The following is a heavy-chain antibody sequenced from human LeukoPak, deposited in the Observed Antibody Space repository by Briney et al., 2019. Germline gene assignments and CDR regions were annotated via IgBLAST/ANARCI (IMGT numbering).Heavy chain of an antibody. CDR1: GCTFSSYR. V-gene: IGHV3-21*01. J-gene: IGHJ4*02. CDR2: ISSSSSSI. Sequence: GGSLRLSCAASGCTFSSYRMNWVRQAPGKGLDWVSSISSSSSSIYYADSVKGRFTISRDNAENSLYLQMNSLRAEDTAVYYCARVPYGSGSYYLDYWGQGTLVTVSS. D-gene: IGHD3-10*01. CDR3: ARVPYGSGSYYLDY.